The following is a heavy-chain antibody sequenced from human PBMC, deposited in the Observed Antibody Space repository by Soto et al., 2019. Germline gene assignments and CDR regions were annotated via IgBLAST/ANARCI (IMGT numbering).Heavy chain of an antibody. D-gene: IGHD3-3*01. CDR2: IHYSGST. CDR1: GGSISIYY. V-gene: IGHV4-59*01. J-gene: IGHJ5*02. CDR3: ARECRGLIFGGFDP. Sequence: SETLSLTCTVSGGSISIYYWSWIRQPPGKGPEWIGYIHYSGSTKYNPSLKSRVTISVDTSKNHLSLRLNSVTAADTAVYYCARECRGLIFGGFDPWGQGILVTVSS.